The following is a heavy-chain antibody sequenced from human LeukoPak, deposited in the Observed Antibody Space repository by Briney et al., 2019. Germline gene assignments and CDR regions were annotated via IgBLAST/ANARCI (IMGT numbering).Heavy chain of an antibody. J-gene: IGHJ4*02. CDR3: ARGGNYDSRFDY. CDR2: IWYDGSNK. Sequence: GGSLRLSCAASGFTFSSYGMHWVRQAPGKGLEWVAVIWYDGSNKYYADSVKGRFTISRDNSKNTLYLQMNSLRAEDTAVYYCARGGNYDSRFDYWGQGTLVTVSS. D-gene: IGHD3-22*01. CDR1: GFTFSSYG. V-gene: IGHV3-33*01.